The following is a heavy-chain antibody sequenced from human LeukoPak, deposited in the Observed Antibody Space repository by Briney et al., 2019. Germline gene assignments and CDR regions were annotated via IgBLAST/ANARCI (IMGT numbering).Heavy chain of an antibody. D-gene: IGHD2-2*01. CDR2: IYTSGST. CDR1: GGSISSGSYY. V-gene: IGHV4-61*02. J-gene: IGHJ4*02. Sequence: SQTLSLTCTVSGGSISSGSYYWSWIRQPAGKGLEWIGRIYTSGSTNYNPSLKSRVTISVDTPKNQFSLKLSSVTAADTAVYYCARHRGYQLIFDYWGQGTLVTVSS. CDR3: ARHRGYQLIFDY.